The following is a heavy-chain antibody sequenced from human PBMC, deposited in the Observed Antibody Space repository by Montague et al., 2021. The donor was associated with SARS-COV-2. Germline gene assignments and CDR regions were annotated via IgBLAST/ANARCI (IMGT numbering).Heavy chain of an antibody. D-gene: IGHD3-22*01. CDR2: ISYDGSKK. CDR3: ARDGSGYASNYFYVMDA. Sequence: SLRLSCAASRSTFNTYTMHWVRQAPGKGLQWVAVISYDGSKKYYIDSVKGRFTISRDNSRNTLSLQMNSLRSEDSAVYYCARDGSGYASNYFYVMDAWGQGTMVTVSS. CDR1: RSTFNTYT. J-gene: IGHJ6*02. V-gene: IGHV3-30*04.